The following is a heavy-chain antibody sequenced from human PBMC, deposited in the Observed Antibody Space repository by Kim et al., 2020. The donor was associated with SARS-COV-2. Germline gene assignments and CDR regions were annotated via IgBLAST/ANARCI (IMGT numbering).Heavy chain of an antibody. CDR2: IKSKTDGGTT. Sequence: GGSLRLSCAASGFTFSNAWMSWVRQAPGKGLEWVGRIKSKTDGGTTDYAAPVKGRFTISRDDSKNTLYLQMNSLKTEDTAVYYCTTEIVALAVAGTGLGFDYWGQGTLVTVSS. D-gene: IGHD6-19*01. CDR1: GFTFSNAW. V-gene: IGHV3-15*01. J-gene: IGHJ4*02. CDR3: TTEIVALAVAGTGLGFDY.